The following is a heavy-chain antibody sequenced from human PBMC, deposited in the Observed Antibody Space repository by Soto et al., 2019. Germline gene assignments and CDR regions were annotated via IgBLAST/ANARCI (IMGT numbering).Heavy chain of an antibody. CDR3: GKDIRSGSIDY. V-gene: IGHV3-33*06. CDR2: IWAHGTEQ. Sequence: QVRLAQSGGGVVQPGRSLTLSCAASGYSITNHGMHWVRQAPGKGLEWVALIWAHGTEQYYADSVKGRFTVSRDTSTNTVYLQMNSLRAEDTARYYCGKDIRSGSIDYWGQGTLVTVSP. D-gene: IGHD1-1*01. J-gene: IGHJ4*01. CDR1: GYSITNHG.